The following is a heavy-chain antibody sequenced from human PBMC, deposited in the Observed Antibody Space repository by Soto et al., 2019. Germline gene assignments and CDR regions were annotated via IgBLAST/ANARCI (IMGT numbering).Heavy chain of an antibody. J-gene: IGHJ6*02. CDR2: SNHSGST. CDR3: ASVLYCSGGSCYSRRFRDPEYYYYGMDF. D-gene: IGHD2-15*01. V-gene: IGHV4-34*01. CDR1: GGSFTGYR. Sequence: PSQTLSLPWAVYGGSFTGYRWSWIRQPPGQWRKWSGESNHSGSTNYNPSLKSRVTISVDTSKNQCSLKLSSVTAADTAVYYCASVLYCSGGSCYSRRFRDPEYYYYGMDFWGQGTTVT.